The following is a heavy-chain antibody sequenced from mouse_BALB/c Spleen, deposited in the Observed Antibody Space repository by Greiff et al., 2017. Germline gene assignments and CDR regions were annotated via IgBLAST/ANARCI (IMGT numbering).Heavy chain of an antibody. CDR1: GFSLTSFG. J-gene: IGHJ4*01. CDR3: ARGKYRYDVMDY. V-gene: IGHV2-9*02. Sequence: VKLQESGPGLVAPSQSLSITCTVSGFSLTSFGVHWVRQPPGKGLEWLGVIWAGGSTNYNSALMSRLSISKDNSKSQVFLKMNSLQTDDTAMYYCARGKYRYDVMDYWGQGTSVTVSS. D-gene: IGHD2-14*01. CDR2: IWAGGST.